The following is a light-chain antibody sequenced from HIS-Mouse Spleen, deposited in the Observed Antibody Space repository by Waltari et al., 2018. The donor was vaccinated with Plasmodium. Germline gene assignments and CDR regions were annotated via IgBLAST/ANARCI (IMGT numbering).Light chain of an antibody. CDR1: KLGDKY. V-gene: IGLV3-1*01. Sequence: SYELTQPPSVSVSPGQTASITCSGDKLGDKYACWYQQKPGQSPVLVIYQGSKRPSGIPGQFSGSNSGNRATLTISGTQAMDEADYYCQAWDSSTVVFGGGTKLTVL. CDR3: QAWDSSTVV. CDR2: QGS. J-gene: IGLJ2*01.